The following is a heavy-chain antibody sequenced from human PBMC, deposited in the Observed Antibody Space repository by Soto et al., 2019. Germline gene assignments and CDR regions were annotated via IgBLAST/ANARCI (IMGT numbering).Heavy chain of an antibody. D-gene: IGHD3-16*01. CDR3: ARDLSWGSKWYYYMDV. CDR1: GFTISGNA. Sequence: EVQLVESGGGLVQPGGSLRLSCAASGFTISGNAMNWVRQAPGRGLEWVSYISSSSTNIHYAVSVRGRFTISRDNAKNSLYLQMNSLRDEDTAVYRCARDLSWGSKWYYYMDVWGKGTTVTVSS. V-gene: IGHV3-48*02. J-gene: IGHJ6*03. CDR2: ISSSSTNI.